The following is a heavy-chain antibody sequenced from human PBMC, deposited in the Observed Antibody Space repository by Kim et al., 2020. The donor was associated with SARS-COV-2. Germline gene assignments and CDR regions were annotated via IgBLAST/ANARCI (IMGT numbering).Heavy chain of an antibody. CDR3: AIRRYYSGSMKKGLDV. Sequence: ASVKVSCRASGYTFTTYDINWVRQATGQGPEWMGWMNPYSGHTGYAQQFQGRVTMTRNTSLSTAYMELSSLRYEDTAVYYCAIRRYYSGSMKKGLDVWGQGTPVTVSS. D-gene: IGHD3-10*01. J-gene: IGHJ6*02. CDR1: GYTFTTYD. CDR2: MNPYSGHT. V-gene: IGHV1-8*02.